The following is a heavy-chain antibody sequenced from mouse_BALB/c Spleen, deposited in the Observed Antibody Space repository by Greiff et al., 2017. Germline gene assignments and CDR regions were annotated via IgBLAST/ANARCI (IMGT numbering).Heavy chain of an antibody. D-gene: IGHD2-4*01. J-gene: IGHJ4*01. Sequence: QVQLKQSGAELVRPGVSVKISCKGSGYTFTGYAMHWVKQSHAKSLEWIGVISTYYGDASYNQKFKGKATMTVDKSSSTAYMELTRLTSEDSAIYYCARLITYAMDYWGQGTPVTVSA. CDR2: ISTYYGDA. CDR1: GYTFTGYA. CDR3: ARLITYAMDY. V-gene: IGHV1S137*01.